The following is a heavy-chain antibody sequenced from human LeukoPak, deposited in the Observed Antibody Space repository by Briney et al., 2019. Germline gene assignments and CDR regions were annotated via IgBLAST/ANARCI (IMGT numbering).Heavy chain of an antibody. Sequence: ASVKVSCXASGYTFTSYDINWVRQATGQGLEWMGWMNPNSGNTGYAQKFQGRVTITRNTSISTAYMELSSLRSEDTAVYYCATAYSSGYSHDAFDIWGQGTMVTVSS. V-gene: IGHV1-8*03. D-gene: IGHD3-22*01. CDR2: MNPNSGNT. J-gene: IGHJ3*02. CDR1: GYTFTSYD. CDR3: ATAYSSGYSHDAFDI.